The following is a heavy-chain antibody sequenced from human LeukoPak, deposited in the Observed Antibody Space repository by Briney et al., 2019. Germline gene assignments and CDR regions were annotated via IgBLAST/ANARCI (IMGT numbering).Heavy chain of an antibody. CDR1: SFTFSDYW. D-gene: IGHD3-16*01. Sequence: GGSLRLSCVASSFTFSDYWMHWVRQAPGKGLVWVSRINSGGSSTNYADSVKGRFTISRDNAKNTLYLQMNSLRAEDTAVYYCARFNYDSKYYDYWGQGTLVTVSS. J-gene: IGHJ4*02. V-gene: IGHV3-74*01. CDR3: ARFNYDSKYYDY. CDR2: INSGGSST.